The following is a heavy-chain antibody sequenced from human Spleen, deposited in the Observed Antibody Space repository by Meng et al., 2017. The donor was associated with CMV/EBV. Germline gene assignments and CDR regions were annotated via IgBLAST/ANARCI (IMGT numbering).Heavy chain of an antibody. D-gene: IGHD3-3*01. CDR3: ARVKPASGYCDY. CDR2: INYSGNT. CDR1: GGSITSSSFF. J-gene: IGHJ4*02. Sequence: SETLSLTCTVSGGSITSSSFFWGWVRQPPGGGLEWIGTINYSGNTYYNPSLRSRITISLDTSGKQFSLKLNSVTAADTAVYYCARVKPASGYCDYWGQGTLVTVSS. V-gene: IGHV4-39*07.